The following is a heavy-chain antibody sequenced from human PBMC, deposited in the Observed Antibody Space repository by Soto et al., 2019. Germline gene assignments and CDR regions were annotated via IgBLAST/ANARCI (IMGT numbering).Heavy chain of an antibody. Sequence: QVQLVQSGAEVKKPGASVKVSCKASGYTFTSYGISWVRQAPGQGLEWMGWISAYNGNTNYAQKLQGRVTMTTDTSTSTAYMELRSLRSDDTAVYSCARGGIFVAVAGTPKLTLNWFDPWGQGTLVTVSS. CDR2: ISAYNGNT. CDR1: GYTFTSYG. CDR3: ARGGIFVAVAGTPKLTLNWFDP. D-gene: IGHD6-19*01. V-gene: IGHV1-18*01. J-gene: IGHJ5*02.